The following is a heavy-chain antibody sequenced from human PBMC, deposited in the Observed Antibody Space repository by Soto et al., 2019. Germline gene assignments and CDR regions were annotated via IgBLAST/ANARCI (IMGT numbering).Heavy chain of an antibody. D-gene: IGHD3-10*01. V-gene: IGHV3-23*01. Sequence: EVQLLESGGGSVQPGGSLRLSCAASGFTFSSYAMHWVRRPPGKGLEWVSSISGSGGTAYYADSVKGRFSISRDSLVNTLYLQMNSLRAEDTAVYYCAKGRGQKWTFDYWGQGTLVTVSP. CDR1: GFTFSSYA. J-gene: IGHJ4*02. CDR3: AKGRGQKWTFDY. CDR2: ISGSGGTA.